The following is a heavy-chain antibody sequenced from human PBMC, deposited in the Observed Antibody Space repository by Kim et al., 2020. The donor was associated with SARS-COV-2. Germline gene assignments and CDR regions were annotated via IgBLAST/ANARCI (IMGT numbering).Heavy chain of an antibody. CDR1: GFTFSSYG. V-gene: IGHV3-30*18. CDR2: ISYDGSNK. D-gene: IGHD3-3*01. CDR3: AKGVDYDFWSGYYSGYYYYYGMDV. J-gene: IGHJ6*02. Sequence: GGSLRLSCAASGFTFSSYGMHWVRQAPGKGLEWVAVISYDGSNKYYADSVKGRFTISRDNSKNTLYLQMNSLRAEDTAVYYCAKGVDYDFWSGYYSGYYYYYGMDVWGQGTTVTVSS.